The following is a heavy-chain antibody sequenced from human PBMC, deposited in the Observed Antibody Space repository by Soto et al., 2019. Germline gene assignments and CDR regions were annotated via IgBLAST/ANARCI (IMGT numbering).Heavy chain of an antibody. J-gene: IGHJ5*02. D-gene: IGHD4-4*01. CDR2: IYYSGST. Sequence: PSETLSLTCTVSGGSISSGGYYWSWIRQHPGKGLEWIGYIYYSGSTYYNPSLKSRVTISVDTSKNQFSLKLSSVTAADTAVYYCARGLWAYSNFSYNWFDPWGQATMVTVSS. V-gene: IGHV4-31*03. CDR3: ARGLWAYSNFSYNWFDP. CDR1: GGSISSGGYY.